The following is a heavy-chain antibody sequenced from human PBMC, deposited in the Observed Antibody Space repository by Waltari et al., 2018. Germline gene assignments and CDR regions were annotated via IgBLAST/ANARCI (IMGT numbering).Heavy chain of an antibody. CDR2: ISRPVGNT. Sequence: EPQLLQSGGGMAQPGGSLGLSCIPYGFNSNKPMAWGRQAPGGGLEWVAGISRPVGNTYYADSVRGRFIISRDLSQNTLYLHLNSLRVEDTAVYYCSHQLLSNFFHGMDVWGQGTTVTVSS. CDR1: GFNSNKP. D-gene: IGHD2-2*01. V-gene: IGHV3-23*01. J-gene: IGHJ6*02. CDR3: SHQLLSNFFHGMDV.